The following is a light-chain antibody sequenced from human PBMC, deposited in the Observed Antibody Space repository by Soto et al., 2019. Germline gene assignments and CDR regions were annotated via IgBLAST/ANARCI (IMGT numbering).Light chain of an antibody. V-gene: IGKV1-39*01. J-gene: IGKJ2*01. Sequence: DIQMTQSPSTLSASVGDSVTITCRASQGISNFVNWYQQKPGKAPNLLIYAASSLRRGVPSRFSGRGSGTDFTLTISSLQPEDFATYSCQQSYTDPPYTFGQGTKLEI. CDR1: QGISNF. CDR3: QQSYTDPPYT. CDR2: AAS.